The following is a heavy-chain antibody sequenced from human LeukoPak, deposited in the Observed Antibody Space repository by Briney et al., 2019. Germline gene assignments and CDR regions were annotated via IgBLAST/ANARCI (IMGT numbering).Heavy chain of an antibody. CDR3: AKAPYSGSYYDLIPDY. CDR1: GYSFTSYW. D-gene: IGHD1-26*01. J-gene: IGHJ4*02. Sequence: GESLKISCKGSGYSFTSYWIGWVRQMPGKGLEWMGIIYPGDSDTRYSPSFQGQVTISADKSISTAYLQWSSLKASDTAMYYCAKAPYSGSYYDLIPDYWGQGTLVTVSS. CDR2: IYPGDSDT. V-gene: IGHV5-51*01.